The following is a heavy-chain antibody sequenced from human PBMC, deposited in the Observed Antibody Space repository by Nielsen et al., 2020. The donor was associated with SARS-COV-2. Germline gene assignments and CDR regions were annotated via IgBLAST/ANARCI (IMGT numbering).Heavy chain of an antibody. CDR3: ARDIAAGVVDY. V-gene: IGHV4-31*03. J-gene: IGHJ4*02. D-gene: IGHD6-13*01. Sequence: SETLSLTCTVSGGSISSGDYYWSWIRQHPGRGLEWIGYISYSGSTYYSPSLKSRVTMSLDTSNNQFSLRLNSVTAADTAVYYCARDIAAGVVDYWGQGTLVTVSS. CDR1: GGSISSGDYY. CDR2: ISYSGST.